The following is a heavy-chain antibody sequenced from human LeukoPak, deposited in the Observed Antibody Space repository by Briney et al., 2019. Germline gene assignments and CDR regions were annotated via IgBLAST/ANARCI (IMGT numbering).Heavy chain of an antibody. J-gene: IGHJ5*01. V-gene: IGHV3-23*01. CDR1: GLTFSNYA. CDR3: TKDPNGDYIGAFDS. Sequence: GGSLRLSCAASGLTFSNYAMTWVRQAPGKGLEWVSSMTVSGNTRNYADSVKGRFTISRDNNRNTLYLQMNSLGAEDTAVYYCTKDPNGDYIGAFDSWGQGTLVTVSS. CDR2: MTVSGNTR. D-gene: IGHD4-17*01.